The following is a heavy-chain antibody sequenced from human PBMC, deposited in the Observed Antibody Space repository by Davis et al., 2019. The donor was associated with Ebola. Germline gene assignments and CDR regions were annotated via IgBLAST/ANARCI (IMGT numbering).Heavy chain of an antibody. D-gene: IGHD2-2*01. Sequence: SLKISCAASGITIDEYAIHWVRQVPGKGLEWVSGITWNSGRIAYADTLGGRFIVTRDNAKNSVYLQLNRLRSDDTARYFCTKDRARYARTLYTAFFDYWGQGSLVTVSS. CDR3: TKDRARYARTLYTAFFDY. CDR1: GITIDEYA. V-gene: IGHV3-9*01. J-gene: IGHJ4*02. CDR2: ITWNSGRI.